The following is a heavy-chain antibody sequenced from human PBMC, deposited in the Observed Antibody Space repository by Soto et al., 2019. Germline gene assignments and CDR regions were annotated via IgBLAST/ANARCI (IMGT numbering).Heavy chain of an antibody. D-gene: IGHD6-19*01. CDR3: ARARGLMQWNFDY. CDR1: GGSISSYY. Sequence: SETLSLTCTVSGGSISSYYWSWIRQPPGKGLEWIGYIYYSGSTNYNPSLKSRVTISVDTSKNQFSLKLSSVTAADTAVYYCARARGLMQWNFDYWGQGTLVTVSS. V-gene: IGHV4-59*01. CDR2: IYYSGST. J-gene: IGHJ4*02.